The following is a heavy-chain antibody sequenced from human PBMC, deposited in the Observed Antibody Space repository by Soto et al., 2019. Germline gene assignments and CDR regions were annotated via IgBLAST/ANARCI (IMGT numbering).Heavy chain of an antibody. Sequence: HVQLVQSGAEVKKPGASVKVSCKASGLTFTSYDVNWVRQATGQGLEWMGWMNPNNGNTGYSQKLQGRVTLTRNTSISAAYMELSSLRSEDTAVYYCSISYYYDTSGREVDFDIWGQGTMVTVSS. D-gene: IGHD3-22*01. V-gene: IGHV1-8*01. CDR2: MNPNNGNT. CDR1: GLTFTSYD. J-gene: IGHJ3*02. CDR3: SISYYYDTSGREVDFDI.